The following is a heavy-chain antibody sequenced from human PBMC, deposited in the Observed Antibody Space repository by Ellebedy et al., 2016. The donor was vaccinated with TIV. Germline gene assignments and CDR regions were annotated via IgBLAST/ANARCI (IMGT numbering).Heavy chain of an antibody. CDR2: IKHDGSEK. CDR1: GFTFSTYW. Sequence: GESLKISXAASGFTFSTYWLSWVRQASGKGLEWVATIKHDGSEKYFVDSVKGRFTISRDNAKNSLCLQMNSLRAEDTAVYYCVRDKSSGSTYGSHFDYWGQGSLVTVSS. J-gene: IGHJ4*02. CDR3: VRDKSSGSTYGSHFDY. V-gene: IGHV3-7*01. D-gene: IGHD5-18*01.